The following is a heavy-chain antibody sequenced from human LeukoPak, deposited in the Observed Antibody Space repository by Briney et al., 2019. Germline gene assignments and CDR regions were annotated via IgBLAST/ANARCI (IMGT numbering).Heavy chain of an antibody. J-gene: IGHJ5*02. CDR3: ARRGLRSSSWYHPVGWFDP. CDR1: GGSIRSSYYY. D-gene: IGHD6-13*01. Sequence: PSETLSLTCTVSGGSIRSSYYYWGWIRQPPGKGLEWIGSIYDSGSTNYNPSLKSRVTISVDTSKNQFSLKLSSVTAADTAVYYCARRGLRSSSWYHPVGWFDPWGQGTLVTVSS. CDR2: IYDSGST. V-gene: IGHV4-39*07.